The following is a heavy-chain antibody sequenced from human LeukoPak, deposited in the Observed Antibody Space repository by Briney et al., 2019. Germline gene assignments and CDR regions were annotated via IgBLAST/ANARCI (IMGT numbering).Heavy chain of an antibody. J-gene: IGHJ4*02. V-gene: IGHV1-46*01. CDR1: GYTFTSYY. CDR2: INPSGGST. Sequence: ASVKVSCKASGYTFTSYYMYWVRQAPGQGLEWMGIINPSGGSTSYAQKFQGRVTMTRDTSTSTVYMELSSLRSEDTAVYYCAREGSLEGFDYWGQGTLVTVSS. CDR3: AREGSLEGFDY. D-gene: IGHD2-15*01.